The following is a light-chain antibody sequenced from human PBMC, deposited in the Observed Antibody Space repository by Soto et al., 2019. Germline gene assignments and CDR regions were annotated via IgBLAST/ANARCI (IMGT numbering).Light chain of an antibody. J-gene: IGLJ2*01. CDR3: SSYTSSSVV. CDR2: EVS. Sequence: QSALTQPASVSGSPGQSITISCTGTSSDVGGYHYVSWYQQHPGKAPKLLIYEVSNRPSGVSNRFSGSKSGNTASLTISGLEDEDEADYYCSSYTSSSVVFGGVTKLTVL. V-gene: IGLV2-14*01. CDR1: SSDVGGYHY.